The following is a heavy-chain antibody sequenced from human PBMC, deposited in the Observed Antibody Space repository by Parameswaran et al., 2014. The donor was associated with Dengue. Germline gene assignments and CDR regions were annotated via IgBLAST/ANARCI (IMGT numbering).Heavy chain of an antibody. CDR3: TRDRLAVAGTYPEY. CDR2: IIPIFTTV. J-gene: IGHJ4*02. Sequence: WVRQAPGQGLEWMGGIIPIFTTVNYAQKFQGRVTITADESTYTAHMELSSLTSEDTAVYYCTRDRLAVAGTYPEYWGQGTLVTVSS. D-gene: IGHD6-19*01. V-gene: IGHV1-69*01.